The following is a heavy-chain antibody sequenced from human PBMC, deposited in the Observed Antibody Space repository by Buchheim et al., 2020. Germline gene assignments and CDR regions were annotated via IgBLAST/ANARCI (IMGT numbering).Heavy chain of an antibody. CDR1: SGSFRGYY. CDR3: ARGRATVTTLGRKYYFDY. D-gene: IGHD4-17*01. J-gene: IGHJ4*02. V-gene: IGHV4-34*01. CDR2: INHSGST. Sequence: QVQLHQWGAGLLKPSETLSLTCGVYSGSFRGYYWTWIRQPPGKGLEWIGEINHSGSTNYNPSLKSRGTISLDTSKNQFSLKLSSVTAADTAVYYCARGRATVTTLGRKYYFDYWGQGTL.